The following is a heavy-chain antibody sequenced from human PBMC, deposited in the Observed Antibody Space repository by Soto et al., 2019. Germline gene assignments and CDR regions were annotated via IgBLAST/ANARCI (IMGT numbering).Heavy chain of an antibody. D-gene: IGHD3-16*01. CDR2: IYYSGST. V-gene: IGHV4-59*01. Sequence: SETLSLTCTVSGGSISSYYWSWIRQPPGKGLEWIGYIYYSGSTNYNPSLKSRVTISVDTSKNQFSLKLSSVTAADTAVYYCARELGDFNGYYGMDVWGQGTTVTVSS. CDR1: GGSISSYY. CDR3: ARELGDFNGYYGMDV. J-gene: IGHJ6*02.